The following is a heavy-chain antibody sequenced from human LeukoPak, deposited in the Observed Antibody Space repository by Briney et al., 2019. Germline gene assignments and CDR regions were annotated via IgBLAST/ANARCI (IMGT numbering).Heavy chain of an antibody. CDR1: QYTFTHYA. CDR3: TRAYRTLGGLSSSDS. D-gene: IGHD3-16*02. CDR2: INPNTGNP. V-gene: IGHV7-4-1*02. Sequence: ASVKVSYKPSQYTFTHYAINAVAQAPGQGLKGMGWINPNTGNPAYAQRFTGRFVFSLATSVTTTHLQINGLKAEATAVYYFTRAYRTLGGLSSSDSWGQGTLVTVSS. J-gene: IGHJ5*01.